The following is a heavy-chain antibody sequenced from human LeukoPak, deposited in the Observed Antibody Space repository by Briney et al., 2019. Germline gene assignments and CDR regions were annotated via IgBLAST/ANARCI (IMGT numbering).Heavy chain of an antibody. CDR2: IYSGGST. CDR1: GFTVSSNY. D-gene: IGHD5-24*01. Sequence: GGSLRLSCAASGFTVSSNYMSWVRQAPRKGLEGVSVIYSGGSTYYADSVKGRFTISRDNSKNTLYLQMNSLRAEDTAVYYCARDSQFIGPLYWGQGTLVTVSS. V-gene: IGHV3-53*01. CDR3: ARDSQFIGPLY. J-gene: IGHJ4*02.